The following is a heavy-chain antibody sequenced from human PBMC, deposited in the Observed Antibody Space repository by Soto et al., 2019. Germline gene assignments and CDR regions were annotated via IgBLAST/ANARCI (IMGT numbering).Heavy chain of an antibody. CDR2: ISGSGVST. D-gene: IGHD6-6*01. J-gene: IGHJ6*03. CDR3: ARRARPDFYYMDV. CDR1: GFTFSSYA. Sequence: PGGSLRLSCAASGFTFSSYAMSWVRQAPGKGLEYVSGISGSGVSTYYANSVKGRFTISRDNSKNTVYPQMGSLRPEDMAVYYCARRARPDFYYMDVWGKGTTVTVSS. V-gene: IGHV3-23*01.